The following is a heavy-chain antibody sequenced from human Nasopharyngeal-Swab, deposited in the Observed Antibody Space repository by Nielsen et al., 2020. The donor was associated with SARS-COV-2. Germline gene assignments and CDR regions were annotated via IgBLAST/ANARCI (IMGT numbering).Heavy chain of an antibody. CDR1: GFTFSSFA. Sequence: GESLKISCAASGFTFSSFAMSWVRQAPGKGLEWVSAISGSGGSTYYADSVKGRFTISRDNSKNTLYLQMNSLRAEDTAVYYCARRYCSAGSCMPGDCWGQGTLVTVSS. CDR3: ARRYCSAGSCMPGDC. J-gene: IGHJ4*02. D-gene: IGHD2-15*01. V-gene: IGHV3-23*01. CDR2: ISGSGGST.